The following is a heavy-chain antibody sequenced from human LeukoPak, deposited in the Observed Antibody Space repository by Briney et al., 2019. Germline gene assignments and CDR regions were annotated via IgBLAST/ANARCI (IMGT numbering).Heavy chain of an antibody. CDR1: GFTFSSYA. CDR2: ISYDGSNK. J-gene: IGHJ5*02. V-gene: IGHV3-30-3*01. D-gene: IGHD6-13*01. CDR3: ARDRYSSSPNWFDP. Sequence: GGSLRLSCAASGFTFSSYAMHWVRQAPGKGLEWVAVISYDGSNKYYADSVKGRFTISRDNSKNTLYLQMNSLRAEDTAVYYCARDRYSSSPNWFDPGGQGTLVTVSS.